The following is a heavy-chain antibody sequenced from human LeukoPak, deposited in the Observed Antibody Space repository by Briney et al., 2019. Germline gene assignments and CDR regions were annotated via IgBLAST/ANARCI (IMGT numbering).Heavy chain of an antibody. CDR2: IKSDGST. CDR1: GFTFSTYW. D-gene: IGHD3-22*01. J-gene: IGHJ1*01. V-gene: IGHV3-74*01. Sequence: GGSLRLSCAASGFTFSTYWMHWVRQAPGKGLVWVSRIKSDGSTNYADSVKGRFTISRDNAKNTLSLQMNSLRPEDTGVYYCARSPSEIGGYYPEYFRHWGQGTLVTVSS. CDR3: ARSPSEIGGYYPEYFRH.